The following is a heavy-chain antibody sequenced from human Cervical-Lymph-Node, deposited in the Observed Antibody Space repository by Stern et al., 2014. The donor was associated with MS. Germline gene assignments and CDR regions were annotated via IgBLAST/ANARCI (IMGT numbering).Heavy chain of an antibody. CDR3: ARDPPIFYSDSDPYP. J-gene: IGHJ4*02. CDR2: IITIFATA. Sequence: VQLVESGAEVKKPGSSVKVSCKVSGGSFNNYAISWVRQAPGQGLEWMGGIITIFATATYAQKFQVRVTITADKSTTTAYMELSSLTSEDTAVYYCARDPPIFYSDSDPYPWGQGTLITVSS. V-gene: IGHV1-69*06. CDR1: GGSFNNYA. D-gene: IGHD3-22*01.